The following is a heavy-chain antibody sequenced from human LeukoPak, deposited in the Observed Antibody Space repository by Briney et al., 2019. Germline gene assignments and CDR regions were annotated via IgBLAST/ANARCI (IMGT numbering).Heavy chain of an antibody. CDR1: GFTFSIYS. CDR3: ARDLRNIGYCTGGVCSGSFDY. CDR2: ISSSSSTI. Sequence: GGSLRLSCAASGFTFSIYSMNWVRQAPGKGLEWVSYISSSSSTIYYADSVKGRFTISRDNAKNSLYLQMNSLRDEDTAVYYCARDLRNIGYCTGGVCSGSFDYWGQGTLLTVSS. J-gene: IGHJ4*02. D-gene: IGHD2-8*02. V-gene: IGHV3-48*02.